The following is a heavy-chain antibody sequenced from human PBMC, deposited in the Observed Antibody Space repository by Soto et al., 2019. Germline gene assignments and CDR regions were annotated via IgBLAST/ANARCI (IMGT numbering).Heavy chain of an antibody. V-gene: IGHV5-51*01. CDR3: ARGLHSRSSYSSLDY. D-gene: IGHD6-6*01. CDR1: GYSFTSYW. CDR2: IYPGDSDT. J-gene: IGHJ4*02. Sequence: PGESLKISCKGSGYSFTSYWIAWVRQMPGKGLEWMGIIYPGDSDTRYSPSFQGQVTISADKSISTAYLQWSSLKASDTAMYYCARGLHSRSSYSSLDYWGQGTLDTVSS.